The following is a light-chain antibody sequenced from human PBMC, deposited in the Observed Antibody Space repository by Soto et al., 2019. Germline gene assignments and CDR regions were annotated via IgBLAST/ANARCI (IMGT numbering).Light chain of an antibody. CDR3: ATWDHSLTGRV. J-gene: IGLJ1*01. V-gene: IGLV1-47*01. CDR1: SSNIGSNY. CDR2: RNN. Sequence: QLVLTQPPSASETPGQRVTISCSGSSSNIGSNYVYWYQQLPGTAPKVLIYRNNQRPSGVPDRFSGSKSGTSASLTISGLRSDDEADYYCATWDHSLTGRVFGTGTKLTVL.